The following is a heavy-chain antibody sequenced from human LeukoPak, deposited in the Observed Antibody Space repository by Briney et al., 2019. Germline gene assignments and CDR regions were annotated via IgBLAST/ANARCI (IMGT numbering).Heavy chain of an antibody. V-gene: IGHV4-34*01. D-gene: IGHD2-2*02. Sequence: PSETLSLTCAVYGGSFSGYYWSWIRQPPGKGLEWIGEINHSGSTNYNPSLKSRVTISVDTSKNQFSLKLSSVTAADTAVYYCARAIVVVPAAILNYYYYYGMDVWGQGTTVTVSS. CDR2: INHSGST. CDR3: ARAIVVVPAAILNYYYYYGMDV. CDR1: GGSFSGYY. J-gene: IGHJ6*02.